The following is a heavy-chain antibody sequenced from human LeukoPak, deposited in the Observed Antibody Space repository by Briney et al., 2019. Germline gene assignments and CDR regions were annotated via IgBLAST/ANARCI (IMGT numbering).Heavy chain of an antibody. CDR2: ISPYNGDT. CDR3: ARGGCSGNNCPPNWLDP. V-gene: IGHV1-18*01. Sequence: ASVKVSCKASGYTFTNFGITWVRPAPGQGLEWMGWISPYNGDTRYKQRLQGRVTLTTETSTNTAYMELRSLRSDDTAVYYCARGGCSGNNCPPNWLDPWGQGTLVTVSS. J-gene: IGHJ5*02. CDR1: GYTFTNFG. D-gene: IGHD2-2*01.